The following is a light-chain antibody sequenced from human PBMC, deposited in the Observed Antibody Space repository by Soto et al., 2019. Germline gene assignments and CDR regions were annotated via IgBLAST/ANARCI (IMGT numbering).Light chain of an antibody. V-gene: IGKV1-5*03. CDR1: QSISTW. CDR3: QQFNSALGIT. Sequence: DIQMTQSPSTLSASVGDRVTITCRASQSISTWLAWYQQKPGKAPKLMIYKASSLESGVPSRLSGSVSGTEFTLTISSLQPDDFATYYCQQFNSALGITFGQGTRLEMK. J-gene: IGKJ5*01. CDR2: KAS.